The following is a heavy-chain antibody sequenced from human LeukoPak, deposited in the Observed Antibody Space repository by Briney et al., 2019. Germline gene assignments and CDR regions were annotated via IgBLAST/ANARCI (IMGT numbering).Heavy chain of an antibody. CDR3: ARGLSLNLYDYDSSGLFGY. CDR1: GFTVSSNY. CDR2: IYSGGST. V-gene: IGHV3-66*01. Sequence: PGGSLRLSCAASGFTVSSNYMSWVRQAPGTGLEWVSVIYSGGSTYYADSVKGRFTISRDNSKNTLYLQMNSLRAEDTAVYYCARGLSLNLYDYDSSGLFGYWGQGTLVTVSS. D-gene: IGHD3-22*01. J-gene: IGHJ4*02.